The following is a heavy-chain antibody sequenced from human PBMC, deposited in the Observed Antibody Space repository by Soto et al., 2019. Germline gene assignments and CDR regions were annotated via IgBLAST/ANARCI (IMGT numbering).Heavy chain of an antibody. Sequence: ITLKESGPTLVKPTQTLTLTCTFSAFSLSTGGVGVGWIRQPPGKALEWLALIYWDDDKRYSPSLRSRLTITKDTSKNQLVLTMTNMDPVDTATYYCIQSRCGGDCLQSYASYYYYGMDVWGQGTTVTVSS. V-gene: IGHV2-5*02. CDR1: AFSLSTGGVG. CDR3: IQSRCGGDCLQSYASYYYYGMDV. J-gene: IGHJ6*02. D-gene: IGHD2-21*02. CDR2: IYWDDDK.